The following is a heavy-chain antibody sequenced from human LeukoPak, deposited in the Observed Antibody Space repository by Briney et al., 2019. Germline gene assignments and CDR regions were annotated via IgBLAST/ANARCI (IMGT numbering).Heavy chain of an antibody. Sequence: PSETLSLTCAVYVGSFSGYYWSWIRQPPGKGLEWIGEINHSGSTNYNPSLNRRVTISVDTSNNQFSLKLSSVTAADTAVYYCARGGLVVVVVAATRRGYYGMDVWGQGTTVTVSS. V-gene: IGHV4-34*01. D-gene: IGHD2-15*01. CDR2: INHSGST. CDR3: ARGGLVVVVVAATRRGYYGMDV. CDR1: VGSFSGYY. J-gene: IGHJ6*02.